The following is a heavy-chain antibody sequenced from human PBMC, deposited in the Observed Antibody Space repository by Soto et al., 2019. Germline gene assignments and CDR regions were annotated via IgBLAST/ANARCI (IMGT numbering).Heavy chain of an antibody. Sequence: EVQLVESGGGLVQPGGSLRLSCAASGFTFNIYWMHWVRQVPGKGLVWVSRINSDGSSTTYADSAKVRFTISRDNAKNTLYLQMNSLRAEDSAVYYGARTLYNSGDYGGFWGQGTLVTVSS. D-gene: IGHD4-17*01. CDR3: ARTLYNSGDYGGF. V-gene: IGHV3-74*03. J-gene: IGHJ4*02. CDR1: GFTFNIYW. CDR2: INSDGSST.